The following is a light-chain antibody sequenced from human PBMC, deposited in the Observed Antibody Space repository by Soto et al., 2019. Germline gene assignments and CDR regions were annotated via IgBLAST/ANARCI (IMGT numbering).Light chain of an antibody. Sequence: EIVLTQSPGTLSLSPGERATLSCRASQSVSSSHLAWYQQKPGQAPRLLIYGASSRATGIPDRFSGGGSGTDFTLTISRLEPEDFAVYYCQQYGSSPLTFGGGTKVEIK. J-gene: IGKJ4*01. CDR1: QSVSSSH. V-gene: IGKV3-20*01. CDR3: QQYGSSPLT. CDR2: GAS.